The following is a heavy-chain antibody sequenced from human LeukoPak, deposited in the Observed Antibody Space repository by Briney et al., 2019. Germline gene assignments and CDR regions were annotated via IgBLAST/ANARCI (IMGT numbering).Heavy chain of an antibody. CDR2: INPNSGGT. J-gene: IGHJ6*03. CDR3: ATSNWNYSIPYYYYYMDV. D-gene: IGHD1-7*01. V-gene: IGHV1-2*06. Sequence: ASVKVSCKASGYTFTDYYIHWVRQAPAQGLEWMGRINPNSGGTNYAQKFQGRVTMTRDTSISTAYLELSSLRSDDTAVYYCATSNWNYSIPYYYYYMDVWGKGTTVTVSS. CDR1: GYTFTDYY.